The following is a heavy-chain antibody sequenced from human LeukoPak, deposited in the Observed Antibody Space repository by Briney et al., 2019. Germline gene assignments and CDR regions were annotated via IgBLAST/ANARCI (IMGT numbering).Heavy chain of an antibody. Sequence: GGSLRLSCAASGFTFSSYAMSWVRQAPGKGLEWVSAISGSGGSTYYADSVKGRFTISRDNSKNTLYLQMNSLRAEDTAVYYCARHIWFGEYDGMDVWGQGTTVTVSS. V-gene: IGHV3-23*01. CDR3: ARHIWFGEYDGMDV. J-gene: IGHJ6*02. CDR1: GFTFSSYA. CDR2: ISGSGGST. D-gene: IGHD3-10*01.